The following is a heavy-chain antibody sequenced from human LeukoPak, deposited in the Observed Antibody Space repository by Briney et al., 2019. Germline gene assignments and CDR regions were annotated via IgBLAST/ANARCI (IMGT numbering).Heavy chain of an antibody. CDR1: GFTFSSYS. CDR2: ISSSSSYI. V-gene: IGHV3-21*01. J-gene: IGHJ3*02. Sequence: PGVSLRLSCAATGFTFSSYSMNWVRQAPGKGLEWVSSISSSSSYIYYADSVKGRFTISRDNAKNSLYLQMNSLRAEDTAVYYCERGWLAAFYIWVQGTMVTVSS. D-gene: IGHD6-19*01. CDR3: ERGWLAAFYI.